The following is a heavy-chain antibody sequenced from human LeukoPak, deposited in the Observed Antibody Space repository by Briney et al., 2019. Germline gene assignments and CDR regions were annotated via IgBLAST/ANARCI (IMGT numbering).Heavy chain of an antibody. CDR2: INHSGST. D-gene: IGHD2-15*01. CDR1: GGSFSGYY. J-gene: IGHJ4*02. CDR3: ATGRDFDY. V-gene: IGHV4-34*01. Sequence: TSETLSLTCAVYGGSFSGYYWSWIRQPPGKGLEWIGEINHSGSTNYNPSLKSRVTISADTSKNQFSLKLSSVTAADTAVYYCATGRDFDYWGQGTLVTVSS.